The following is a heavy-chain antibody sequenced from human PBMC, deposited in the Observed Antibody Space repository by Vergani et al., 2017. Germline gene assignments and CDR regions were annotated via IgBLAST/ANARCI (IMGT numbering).Heavy chain of an antibody. J-gene: IGHJ5*02. CDR1: GFTFNHYA. Sequence: EVQLLESGGDLVQPGGSLRLSCAASGFTFNHYAMNWVRQAPGKGLEWVSHIYSGDETYYADSGKGRVTISRDTSKNTLHLQINNLRVEDTAVYYCARGNYYGSGTYVDPWGQGTLVTVSS. V-gene: IGHV3-66*02. D-gene: IGHD3-10*01. CDR3: ARGNYYGSGTYVDP. CDR2: IYSGDET.